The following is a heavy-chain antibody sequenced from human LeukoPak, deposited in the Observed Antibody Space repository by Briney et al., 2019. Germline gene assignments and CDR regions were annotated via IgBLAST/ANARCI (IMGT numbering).Heavy chain of an antibody. J-gene: IGHJ4*02. CDR2: ISSSGTFA. Sequence: GGSLRLSCAASGFSFSNYTMNWVRQAPGKALQWVSFISSSGTFAHYADSVKGRFTISRDNAKNSLYLQMNSLRAEDTAVYYCARDFVTSGYYFDYWGQGTLVTVSS. CDR3: ARDFVTSGYYFDY. V-gene: IGHV3-21*01. CDR1: GFSFSNYT. D-gene: IGHD3-22*01.